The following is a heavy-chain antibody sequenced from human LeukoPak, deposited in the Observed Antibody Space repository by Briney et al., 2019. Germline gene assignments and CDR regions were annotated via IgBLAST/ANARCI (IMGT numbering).Heavy chain of an antibody. CDR3: ARHWGHYGDYGGFDS. J-gene: IGHJ4*02. CDR2: IYPGDSET. D-gene: IGHD4-17*01. V-gene: IGHV5-51*01. CDR1: GYSFINYW. Sequence: GESLKISCKSSGYSFINYWVGWVRQMPGKGLEWMGIIYPGDSETRYSPSFQGQVTISVDKSINTAYLQWSSLKASDTAMYYCARHWGHYGDYGGFDSWGQGTLVTVSS.